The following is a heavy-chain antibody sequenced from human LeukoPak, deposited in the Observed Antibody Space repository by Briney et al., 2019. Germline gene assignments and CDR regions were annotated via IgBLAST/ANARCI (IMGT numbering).Heavy chain of an antibody. CDR2: ITSSGSSI. V-gene: IGHV3-48*03. CDR3: ERELGVFNWFDP. J-gene: IGHJ5*02. CDR1: GFTFSSYE. Sequence: GGSLRLSCAASGFTFSSYEMNWVRQAPGKGLEWVSYITSSGSSIYYADSVRGRFTMSRDNAKNSLYLQMNSLRAEDTAVYYCERELGVFNWFDPWGQGTLVTVSS. D-gene: IGHD2-8*01.